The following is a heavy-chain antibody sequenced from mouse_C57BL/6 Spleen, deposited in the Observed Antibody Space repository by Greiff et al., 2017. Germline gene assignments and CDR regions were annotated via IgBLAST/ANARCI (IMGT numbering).Heavy chain of an antibody. J-gene: IGHJ1*03. CDR3: ARDDGSYWYFDV. Sequence: EVQLVESGGGLVKPGGSLKLSCAASGFTFSSYTLSWVRQTPEKRLEWVATISGGGGNTYYPDSVKGRFPISRDNAKNTLYLQMSSLRSEDTALYYCARDDGSYWYFDVWGTGTTVTVSS. CDR2: ISGGGGNT. CDR1: GFTFSSYT. D-gene: IGHD2-3*01. V-gene: IGHV5-9*01.